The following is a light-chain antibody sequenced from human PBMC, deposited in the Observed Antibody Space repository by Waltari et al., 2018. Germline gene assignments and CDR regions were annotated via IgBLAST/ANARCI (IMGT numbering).Light chain of an antibody. Sequence: EIVLTQSPATLSLSPGERATLSCRASQSVSSYLAWYQQKPGQAPRLLIYDASNRVTGIPARFSGSGSGTDFTLTISSLEPEDFAVYYCQQPSNWPYTFGQGTKLEIK. CDR1: QSVSSY. CDR2: DAS. V-gene: IGKV3-11*01. CDR3: QQPSNWPYT. J-gene: IGKJ2*01.